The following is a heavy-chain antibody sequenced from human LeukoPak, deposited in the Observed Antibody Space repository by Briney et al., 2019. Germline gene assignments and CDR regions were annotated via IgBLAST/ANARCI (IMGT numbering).Heavy chain of an antibody. CDR3: AKGSTVTTLFAY. CDR1: GFTFSSYA. J-gene: IGHJ4*02. V-gene: IGHV3-23*01. Sequence: GGSLRLSCAASGFTFSSYAMSWVRQAPGKGLEWVSAISGSGGSTYYADSVKGRFTISRDNSKNTLYLQMNSLRAEDTAVYCCAKGSTVTTLFAYWGQGTLVTVSS. D-gene: IGHD4-17*01. CDR2: ISGSGGST.